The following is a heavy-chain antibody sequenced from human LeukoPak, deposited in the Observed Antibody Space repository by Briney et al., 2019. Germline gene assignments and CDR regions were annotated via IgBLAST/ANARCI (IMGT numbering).Heavy chain of an antibody. Sequence: SGGSLRLSCAASGFTVSSNYMSWVRQAPGKGLEWVSVIYSGGSTYYADSMKGRFTISRDNSKNTLYLQMNSLRAEDTAVYYCARGIYYYYMDVWGKGTTVTVSS. CDR3: ARGIYYYYMDV. J-gene: IGHJ6*03. CDR2: IYSGGST. V-gene: IGHV3-53*01. CDR1: GFTVSSNY.